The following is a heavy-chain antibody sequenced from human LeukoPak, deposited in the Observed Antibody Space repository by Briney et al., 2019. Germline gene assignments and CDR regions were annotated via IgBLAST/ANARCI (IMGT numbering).Heavy chain of an antibody. CDR1: GGTFSSYA. CDR2: IIPIFGIA. J-gene: IGHJ4*02. D-gene: IGHD6-6*01. Sequence: ASVKVSCKASGGTFSSYAISWVRQAPGQGLEWMGRIIPIFGIANYAQKFQGRVTITTDKSTSTAYMELSSLRSEDTAVYYRARSIAARTYYFDYWGQGTLVTVSS. CDR3: ARSIAARTYYFDY. V-gene: IGHV1-69*04.